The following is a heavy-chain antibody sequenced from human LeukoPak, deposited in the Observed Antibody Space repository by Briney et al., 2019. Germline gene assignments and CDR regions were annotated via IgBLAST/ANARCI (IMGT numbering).Heavy chain of an antibody. CDR3: ARHYYDSSGYDLVPYFDY. J-gene: IGHJ4*02. CDR1: GGSISSYY. D-gene: IGHD3-22*01. CDR2: IYYSGST. V-gene: IGHV4-59*08. Sequence: SSETLSLTCTVSGGSISSYYWSWIRQPPGKGLEWIGYIYYSGSTNYNPSLKSRVTISVDTSKNQFSLKLSSVTAADTAVYYCARHYYDSSGYDLVPYFDYWGQGTLVTVSS.